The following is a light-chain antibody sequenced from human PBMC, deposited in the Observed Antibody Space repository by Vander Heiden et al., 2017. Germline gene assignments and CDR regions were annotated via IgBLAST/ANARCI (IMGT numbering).Light chain of an antibody. V-gene: IGLV1-40*01. Sequence: QSELTQPPSVSGAPGQRVTISCSGDSSNIGAGYDVHWYQQFPGTAPKLLIDRNNNRPSGVPARFSASKSGTSASLAITGLRAEDEADYYCQSYDSLREVFGGGTKLTVL. CDR1: SSNIGAGYD. J-gene: IGLJ3*02. CDR3: QSYDSLREV. CDR2: RNN.